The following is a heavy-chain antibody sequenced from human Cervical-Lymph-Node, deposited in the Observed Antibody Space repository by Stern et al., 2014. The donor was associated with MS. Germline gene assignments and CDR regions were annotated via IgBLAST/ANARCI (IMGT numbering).Heavy chain of an antibody. CDR1: GDTFGTYG. CDR2: ISGYKGNT. D-gene: IGHD5-18*01. V-gene: IGHV1-18*01. J-gene: IGHJ6*02. Sequence: DQLVESGTEVKKPGASVKVSCKASGDTFGTYGVNWVRQAPGQRLEWLGWISGYKGNTNYAQRLQGRVTLTTDTSTTTAYMELRSLRSDDTAVYYCAIMGTNGIDVWGQGTKVTVSS. CDR3: AIMGTNGIDV.